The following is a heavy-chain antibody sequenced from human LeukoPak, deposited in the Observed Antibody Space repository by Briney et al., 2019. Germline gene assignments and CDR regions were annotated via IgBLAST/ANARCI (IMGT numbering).Heavy chain of an antibody. J-gene: IGHJ3*02. CDR3: ARGAWPRAFDI. Sequence: PGGSLRLSCAASGFTFSSYDMHWVRQATGKGLEWVSAIGTAGDTYYPSSVKGRFTISRENAKNSLYLQMNSLRAGDTAVYYCARGAWPRAFDIWGQGTMVTVSS. V-gene: IGHV3-13*01. CDR2: IGTAGDT. CDR1: GFTFSSYD. D-gene: IGHD3-16*01.